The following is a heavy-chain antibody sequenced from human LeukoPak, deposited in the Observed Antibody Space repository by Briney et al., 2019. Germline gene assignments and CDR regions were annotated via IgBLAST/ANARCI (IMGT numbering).Heavy chain of an antibody. CDR3: AREHNWNYDDAFDI. CDR2: IYYSGTT. CDR1: GAFISAYY. J-gene: IGHJ3*02. D-gene: IGHD1-7*01. Sequence: SETLSLTCTVSGAFISAYYWSWLRQPPGKGLEWLGYIYYSGTTNYNPSLKSRVTISVDTSKNQFSLKLSSVPAADTAVYYCAREHNWNYDDAFDIWGQGTMVTVSS. V-gene: IGHV4-59*12.